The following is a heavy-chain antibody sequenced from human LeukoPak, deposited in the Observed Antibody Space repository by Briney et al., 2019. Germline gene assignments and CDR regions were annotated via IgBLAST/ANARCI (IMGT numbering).Heavy chain of an antibody. V-gene: IGHV3-23*01. J-gene: IGHJ4*02. Sequence: PGGSLRLSCAASGFTFSSYAISWVRQAPGKGLEWVSAISGSGGSTYYADSVKGRFTISRDNSKNTLYLQMNSLRAEDTGVYYCASRSYYYDSSGYYKDYWGQGTLVTVSS. CDR1: GFTFSSYA. CDR2: ISGSGGST. CDR3: ASRSYYYDSSGYYKDY. D-gene: IGHD3-22*01.